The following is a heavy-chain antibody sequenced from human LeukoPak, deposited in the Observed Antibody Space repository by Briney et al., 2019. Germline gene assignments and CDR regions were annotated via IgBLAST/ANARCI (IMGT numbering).Heavy chain of an antibody. Sequence: GASVKVSCKASGYCFTDYYMHWVRQAPGQGLGSMGWINPDSGGTNYPQKFQGRVTMTRDTSISTAYMELSRLRSDDTAVYYCARGGHYYSYSMDVWGKGTTVTVSS. CDR3: ARGGHYYSYSMDV. CDR1: GYCFTDYY. V-gene: IGHV1-2*02. CDR2: INPDSGGT. J-gene: IGHJ6*03.